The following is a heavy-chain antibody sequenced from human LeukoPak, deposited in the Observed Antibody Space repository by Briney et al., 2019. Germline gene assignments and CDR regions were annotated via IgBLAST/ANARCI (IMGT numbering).Heavy chain of an antibody. Sequence: GGSLRLSCSASGFTFSSYAMHWVRQAPGKGLQYVSAISSEGRSTYYADSVKGRFTISRDNAKNSLNLQMNSLRAEDTAVYYCAGEGLWVGLDSGKTRQAYWDIWGQGTMVTVSS. J-gene: IGHJ3*02. D-gene: IGHD2-21*01. V-gene: IGHV3-64*04. CDR2: ISSEGRST. CDR3: AGEGLWVGLDSGKTRQAYWDI. CDR1: GFTFSSYA.